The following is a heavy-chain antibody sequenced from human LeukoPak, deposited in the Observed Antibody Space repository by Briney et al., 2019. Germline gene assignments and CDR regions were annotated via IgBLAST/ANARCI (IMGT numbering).Heavy chain of an antibody. Sequence: SETLSLTCTVSGGSISSSSYYWGWIRQPPGKGLEWIGSIYYSGSTYHNPSLKSRVTISVDTSKNQFSLKLSSVTAADTAVYYCARPWRDSSGWYSRRYYMDVWGKGTTVTVSS. D-gene: IGHD6-19*01. CDR1: GGSISSSSYY. J-gene: IGHJ6*03. CDR2: IYYSGST. V-gene: IGHV4-39*01. CDR3: ARPWRDSSGWYSRRYYMDV.